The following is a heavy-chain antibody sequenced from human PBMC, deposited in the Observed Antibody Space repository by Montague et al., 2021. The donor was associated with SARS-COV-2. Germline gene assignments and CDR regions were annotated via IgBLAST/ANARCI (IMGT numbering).Heavy chain of an antibody. D-gene: IGHD3-9*01. CDR1: GGSVSSGTYY. CDR2: IYYSGXX. V-gene: IGHV4-39*01. J-gene: IGHJ3*01. CDR3: ARPQPYYDLLTGNPFDV. Sequence: SETLSLTCTVSGGSVSSGTYYWGWIRQPPGKGLEWIGSIYYSGXXXYXXXXKXRATIFVDTSKNQFSLQLSSVTAADTAMYYCARPQPYYDLLTGNPFDVWGQGTMVTVSS.